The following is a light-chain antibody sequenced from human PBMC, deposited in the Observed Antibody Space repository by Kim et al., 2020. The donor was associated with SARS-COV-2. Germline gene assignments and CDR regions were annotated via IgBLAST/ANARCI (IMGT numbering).Light chain of an antibody. CDR2: QDT. CDR3: QAWESSTVV. V-gene: IGLV3-1*01. CDR1: KLGDKY. J-gene: IGLJ2*01. Sequence: SYELTQPPSVSVSPGQTASITCSGDKLGDKYACWYQQKPGQSPVLVIYQDTKRPSGIPARFSGSNSGNTATLTISGTQTMDEADYYCQAWESSTVVFGGG.